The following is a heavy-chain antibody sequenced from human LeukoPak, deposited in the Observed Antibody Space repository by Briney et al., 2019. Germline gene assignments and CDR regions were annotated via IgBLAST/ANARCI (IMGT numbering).Heavy chain of an antibody. J-gene: IGHJ4*02. CDR3: ARQPYDGSGYSIDY. D-gene: IGHD3-22*01. CDR1: GGSFSGYY. CDR2: INHSGST. Sequence: SETLSLTCAVYGGSFSGYYWSWIRQPPGKGLEWIGEINHSGSTNYNPSLKSRVTISVDTSKNQFSLKLSSVTAADTAVYYCARQPYDGSGYSIDYWGQGTLVTVSS. V-gene: IGHV4-34*01.